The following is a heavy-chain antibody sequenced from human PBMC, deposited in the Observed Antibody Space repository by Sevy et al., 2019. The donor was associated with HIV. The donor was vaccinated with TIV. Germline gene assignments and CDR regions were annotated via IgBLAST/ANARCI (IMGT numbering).Heavy chain of an antibody. Sequence: GGSLRLSCAASGFTFSSYAMHWVRQAPGKGLEWVAVISYDGSNKYYGDSVKGRFTISRDNSKNTLYLQVKSLRTEDTAVYYCARDQHDYAGNLRTGWFDPWGQGTLVTVSS. V-gene: IGHV3-30-3*01. J-gene: IGHJ5*02. CDR1: GFTFSSYA. CDR2: ISYDGSNK. CDR3: ARDQHDYAGNLRTGWFDP. D-gene: IGHD4-17*01.